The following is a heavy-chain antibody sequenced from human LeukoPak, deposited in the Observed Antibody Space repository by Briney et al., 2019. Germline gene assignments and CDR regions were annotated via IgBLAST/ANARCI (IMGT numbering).Heavy chain of an antibody. D-gene: IGHD2-2*01. CDR1: GFPFSSYS. V-gene: IGHV3-21*01. CDR2: LSSSSSYI. CDR3: ARFSGYCSSTSCTPGD. J-gene: IGHJ4*02. Sequence: GGSLRLSCAASGFPFSSYSINWVRQAPGKGLEGVSSLSSSSSYIYYADSVKGRFTISRDNAKNSLYLQMNSLRAEDTAVYYCARFSGYCSSTSCTPGDWGQGTLVTVSS.